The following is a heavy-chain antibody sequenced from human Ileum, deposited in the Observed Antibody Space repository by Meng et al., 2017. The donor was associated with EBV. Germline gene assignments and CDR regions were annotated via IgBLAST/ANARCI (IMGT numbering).Heavy chain of an antibody. Sequence: QQQLQESDLGLVNPSEPPSLTCTVSGRSISSSSYYWGWIRQPPGTGLGWIGSIYYCGSTSYNPSLKSRVTISVDTSKNQFSLKLRSVTAADTAVYYCARDYYYDSSPTPNYWGQGTLVTVSS. CDR1: GRSISSSSYY. CDR3: ARDYYYDSSPTPNY. V-gene: IGHV4-39*07. J-gene: IGHJ4*02. D-gene: IGHD3-22*01. CDR2: IYYCGST.